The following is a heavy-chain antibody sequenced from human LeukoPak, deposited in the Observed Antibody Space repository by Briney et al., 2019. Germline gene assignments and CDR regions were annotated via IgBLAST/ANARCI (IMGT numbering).Heavy chain of an antibody. CDR2: IKQDGSDK. D-gene: IGHD6-13*01. CDR3: ARVAAAVPDQ. V-gene: IGHV3-7*04. Sequence: GGSLRLSCATSGFTFTTYWMSWVRQAPGKGLEWVANIKQDGSDKYYMDSVKGRFVISRDNTNNSLYLQMNNLRVEDTAMYYCARVAAAVPDQWGQGTLVTVSS. CDR1: GFTFTTYW. J-gene: IGHJ5*02.